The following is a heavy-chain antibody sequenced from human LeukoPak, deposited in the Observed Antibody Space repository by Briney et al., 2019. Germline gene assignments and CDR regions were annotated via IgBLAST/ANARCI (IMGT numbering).Heavy chain of an antibody. Sequence: VASVKVSCKASGYTFTNYYIHWVRQAPGQGLEWMGIFNPSVATTNYAQKFQGRVTMTRDMSTTTVYMELTSLTSEDTAVYYCARVPYDYVWGSYRFGLAVAPILWGQGTLVTVS. J-gene: IGHJ1*01. V-gene: IGHV1-46*01. D-gene: IGHD3-16*02. CDR2: FNPSVATT. CDR1: GYTFTNYY. CDR3: ARVPYDYVWGSYRFGLAVAPIL.